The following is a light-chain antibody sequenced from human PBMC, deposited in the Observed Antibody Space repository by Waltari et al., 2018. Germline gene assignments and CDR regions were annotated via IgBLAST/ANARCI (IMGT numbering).Light chain of an antibody. CDR2: RSA. Sequence: QSVLTQPPSASGTPGQRVTIPCSGSSSNIGANVVTCYQQLPGKAPTLLIYRSAQRHSGVPDRFSGSKSGTIASLAISGLQSADEGDYYCAAWDDSLHGHWVFGGGTKVTVL. V-gene: IGLV1-44*01. CDR1: SSNIGANV. J-gene: IGLJ3*02. CDR3: AAWDDSLHGHWV.